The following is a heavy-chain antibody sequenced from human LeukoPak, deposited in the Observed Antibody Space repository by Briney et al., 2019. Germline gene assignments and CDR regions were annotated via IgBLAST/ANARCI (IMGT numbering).Heavy chain of an antibody. J-gene: IGHJ4*02. Sequence: GGSLRLSCAASGFTFSSYGMSWVRQAPGKGLEWVSAISGSGGSTYYADSVKGRFTISRDNSKNTPYLQMNSLRAEDTAVYYCAKGVRGGDCYWGQGTLVTVSS. CDR3: AKGVRGGDCY. D-gene: IGHD2-21*02. V-gene: IGHV3-23*01. CDR2: ISGSGGST. CDR1: GFTFSSYG.